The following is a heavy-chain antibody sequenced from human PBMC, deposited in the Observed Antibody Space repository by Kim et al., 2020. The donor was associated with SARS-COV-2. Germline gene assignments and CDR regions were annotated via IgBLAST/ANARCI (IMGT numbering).Heavy chain of an antibody. Sequence: GGSLRLSCAASGFTFSSYEMNWVRQAPGKGLEWVSYISSSGSTIYYADSVKGRFTISRDNAKNSLYLQMNSLRAEDTAVYYCARERDVLMFSLAYYGMDVWGQGTTVTVSS. CDR1: GFTFSSYE. D-gene: IGHD2-8*01. V-gene: IGHV3-48*03. CDR3: ARERDVLMFSLAYYGMDV. J-gene: IGHJ6*02. CDR2: ISSSGSTI.